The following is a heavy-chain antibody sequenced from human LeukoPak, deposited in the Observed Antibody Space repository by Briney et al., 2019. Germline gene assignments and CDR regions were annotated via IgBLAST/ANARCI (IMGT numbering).Heavy chain of an antibody. V-gene: IGHV1-69*13. D-gene: IGHD3-10*01. CDR3: ASGPGSYPFDY. CDR1: GGTFSSYA. CDR2: IIPIFGTA. J-gene: IGHJ4*02. Sequence: SVKVSGKASGGTFSSYAISWVRQAHGQGLEWMGGIIPIFGTANYAQKFQGRVTITADESTSTAYMELSSLRSEDTAVYYCASGPGSYPFDYWGQGTLVTVSS.